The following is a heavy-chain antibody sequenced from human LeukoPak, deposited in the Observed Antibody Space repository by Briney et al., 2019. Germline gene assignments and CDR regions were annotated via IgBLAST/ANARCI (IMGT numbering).Heavy chain of an antibody. D-gene: IGHD2-15*01. CDR1: GYSISSGYY. CDR3: ARAGILSSPPGGYYFDY. CDR2: IYHSGST. Sequence: SETLSLTCTVSGYSISSGYYWGWIRQPPGKGLEWIGSIYHSGSTYYNPSLKSRVTISVDTSKNQFSLKLSSVTAADTAVYYCARAGILSSPPGGYYFDYWGQGTLVTVSS. J-gene: IGHJ4*02. V-gene: IGHV4-38-2*02.